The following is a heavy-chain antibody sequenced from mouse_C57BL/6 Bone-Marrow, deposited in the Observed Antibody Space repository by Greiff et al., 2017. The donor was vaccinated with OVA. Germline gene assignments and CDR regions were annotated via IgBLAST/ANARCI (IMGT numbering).Heavy chain of an antibody. CDR3: APSYDYDFAY. CDR2: IHPNSGST. J-gene: IGHJ3*01. Sequence: QVQLKQPGAELVKPGASVKLSCKASGYTFTSYWMHWVKQRPGQGLEWIGMIHPNSGSTNYNEKFKSKATLTVDKSSSTAYMQLSSLTSEDSAVYYCAPSYDYDFAYWGQGTLVTGSA. CDR1: GYTFTSYW. D-gene: IGHD2-4*01. V-gene: IGHV1-64*01.